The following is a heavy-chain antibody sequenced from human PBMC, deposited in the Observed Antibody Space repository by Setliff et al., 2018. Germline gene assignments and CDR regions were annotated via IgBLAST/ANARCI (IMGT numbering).Heavy chain of an antibody. Sequence: TLSLTCAVYGGSFSGYYWSWIRQPPGKGLEWIGEINHSGSTNYNPSLKSRVTISVDTSKNQFSLKLSSVTAADTAVYYCARAGIAAPFDYWGQGTLVTVPQ. CDR2: INHSGST. CDR1: GGSFSGYY. CDR3: ARAGIAAPFDY. J-gene: IGHJ4*02. D-gene: IGHD6-13*01. V-gene: IGHV4-34*01.